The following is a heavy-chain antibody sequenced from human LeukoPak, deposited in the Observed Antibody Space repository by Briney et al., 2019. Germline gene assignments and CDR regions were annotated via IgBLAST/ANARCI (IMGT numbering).Heavy chain of an antibody. J-gene: IGHJ6*02. CDR1: GYTFTSYD. CDR2: MNPNSGNT. V-gene: IGHV1-8*01. CDR3: AREITIFGVELYYYYGMDV. D-gene: IGHD3-3*01. Sequence: ASVKVSCKASGYTFTSYDINWVRQATGQGLEWMGWMNPNSGNTGYAQKSQGRVTMTRNTSISTAYMELSSLRSEDTAVYYCAREITIFGVELYYYYGMDVWGQGTTVTVSS.